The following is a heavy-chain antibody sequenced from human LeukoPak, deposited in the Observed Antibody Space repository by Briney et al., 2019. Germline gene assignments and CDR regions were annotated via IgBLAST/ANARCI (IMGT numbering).Heavy chain of an antibody. CDR2: IYYSGST. D-gene: IGHD6-19*01. J-gene: IGHJ4*02. CDR3: ARHGPRIAVAL. V-gene: IGHV4-59*08. CDR1: GGSISSHY. Sequence: SETLSLTCTVSGGSISSHYWSWIRQPPGKGLEWIGYIYYSGSTNYNPSLKSRVTISVDTSKNQFSLKLSSVTAADTAVYYCARHGPRIAVALWGQGTLVTVSS.